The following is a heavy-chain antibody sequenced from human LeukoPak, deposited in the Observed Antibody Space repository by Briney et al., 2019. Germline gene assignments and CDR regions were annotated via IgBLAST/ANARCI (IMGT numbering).Heavy chain of an antibody. J-gene: IGHJ2*01. D-gene: IGHD3-10*01. V-gene: IGHV3-66*01. CDR1: GFNVSNHY. Sequence: GGSLRLSCAASGFNVSNHYMSWVRQAPAKGLGWVSIIYSGGTTHHAASVKGRFNISRDTSKNTLYLQMNSLRDEDTAVYFCVRDQAYYGSGSYSWYFDVWGRGTLVAVSS. CDR2: IYSGGTT. CDR3: VRDQAYYGSGSYSWYFDV.